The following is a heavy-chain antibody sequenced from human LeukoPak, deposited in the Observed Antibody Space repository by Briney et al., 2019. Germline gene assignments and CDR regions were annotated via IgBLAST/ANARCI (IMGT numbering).Heavy chain of an antibody. V-gene: IGHV1-46*01. CDR2: INPSGGST. D-gene: IGHD5-24*01. Sequence: ASVKVSCKASGYTFTSYYMHWVRQAPGQGLEWMGIINPSGGSTSYAQKFQGRVTMTRDTSTSTVYMELSSLRSEDTAVYYCARDVRDGYNQGAFDIWGQGTMVTVSS. J-gene: IGHJ3*02. CDR1: GYTFTSYY. CDR3: ARDVRDGYNQGAFDI.